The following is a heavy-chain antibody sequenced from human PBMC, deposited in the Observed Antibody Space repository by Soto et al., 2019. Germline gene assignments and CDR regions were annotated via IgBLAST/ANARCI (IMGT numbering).Heavy chain of an antibody. V-gene: IGHV1-46*01. CDR1: GYTFTSYG. CDR3: AREFASSPDAFDI. Sequence: ASVKVSCKASGYTFTSYGISWVRQAPGQGLEWMGIINTNDGNTSYAQKFQGRVTMTRDTSTSTVYMELSSLRSEDTAVYYCAREFASSPDAFDIWGQGTMVTVSS. D-gene: IGHD6-13*01. J-gene: IGHJ3*02. CDR2: INTNDGNT.